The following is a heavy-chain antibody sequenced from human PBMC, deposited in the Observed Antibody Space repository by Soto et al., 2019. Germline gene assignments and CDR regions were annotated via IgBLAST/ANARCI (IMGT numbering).Heavy chain of an antibody. Sequence: QVQLVQSGAEVKKPGASVKVSCQTSGYTFTSYYIHWVRQAPGQGLAWMGIINPSGGYTKYSKKFQDRVTMNREAATNIVYMELSSLTSEDTAVYFCARSRSIGDWSASVTNYAYGMDVWGQWTTVTVAS. CDR2: INPSGGYT. J-gene: IGHJ6*02. CDR1: GYTFTSYY. D-gene: IGHD3-3*01. CDR3: ARSRSIGDWSASVTNYAYGMDV. V-gene: IGHV1-46*01.